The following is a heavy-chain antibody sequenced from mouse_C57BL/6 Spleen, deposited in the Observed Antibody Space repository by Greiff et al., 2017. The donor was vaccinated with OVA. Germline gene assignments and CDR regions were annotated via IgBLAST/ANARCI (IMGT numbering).Heavy chain of an antibody. CDR3: ARFYCNFDD. V-gene: IGHV1-52*01. Sequence: QVQLQQPGAELVRPGSSVKLSCKASGYTFTSYWMHWVKQRPIQGLEWIGNIDPSDSETHYNQKFKDKATLTVDKSSSTAYMHLSSLTSEDCAVYYCARFYCNFDDWGKGTTLTVSS. J-gene: IGHJ2*01. CDR1: GYTFTSYW. CDR2: IDPSDSET. D-gene: IGHD2-3*01.